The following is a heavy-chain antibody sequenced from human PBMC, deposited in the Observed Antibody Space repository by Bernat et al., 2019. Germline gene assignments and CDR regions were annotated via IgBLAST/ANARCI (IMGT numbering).Heavy chain of an antibody. D-gene: IGHD2-2*01. CDR2: FDPEDGET. Sequence: QVQLVQSGAEVKKPGASVKVSCKVSGYTLTELSMHWVRQAPGKGLEWMGGFDPEDGETIYEQKFQGRVTMTEDTSTDTAYMELSSLRSEDTAVYYCATAAFVYCSRTSCRLTSWFDPWGQGTLVTVSS. CDR3: ATAAFVYCSRTSCRLTSWFDP. CDR1: GYTLTELS. J-gene: IGHJ5*02. V-gene: IGHV1-24*01.